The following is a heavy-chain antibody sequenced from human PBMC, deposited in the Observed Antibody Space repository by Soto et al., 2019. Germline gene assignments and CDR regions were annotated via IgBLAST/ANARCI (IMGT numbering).Heavy chain of an antibody. CDR1: GYGFTYSL. Sequence: SSVKVSSKASGYGFTYSLIHCVRQAPGQGLEWMGWISPNNGDRISAQKFQGRVTMTRDTSINTAYMELRRLRSDDMAVYYCVRGGERNTATQLKRPFESWGQGPLVPVSS. D-gene: IGHD3-16*01. CDR2: ISPNNGDR. CDR3: VRGGERNTATQLKRPFES. J-gene: IGHJ4*02. V-gene: IGHV1-2*02.